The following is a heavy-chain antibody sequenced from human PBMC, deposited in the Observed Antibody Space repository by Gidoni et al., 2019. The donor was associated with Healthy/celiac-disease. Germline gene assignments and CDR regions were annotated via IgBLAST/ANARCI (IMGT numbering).Heavy chain of an antibody. CDR1: GFTLSSYG. CDR2: IWYYGSNK. J-gene: IGHJ4*02. D-gene: IGHD5-12*01. V-gene: IGHV3-33*01. CDR3: ARDRGEDIVATLFDY. Sequence: QVQLVESGGGVVQPGRSLRLACAASGFTLSSYGLHWVRQAPGKGLEWVAVIWYYGSNKYYADSVKGRFTISRDNSKNTLYLQMNSLRAEDTAVYYCARDRGEDIVATLFDYWGQGTLVTVSS.